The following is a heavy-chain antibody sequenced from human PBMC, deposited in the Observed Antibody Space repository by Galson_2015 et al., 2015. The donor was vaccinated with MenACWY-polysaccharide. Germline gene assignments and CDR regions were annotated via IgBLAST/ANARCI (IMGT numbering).Heavy chain of an antibody. D-gene: IGHD2-15*01. CDR2: ISGSGDST. Sequence: SLRLSCAASGFTFSNFAMSWVRQAPGRGLEWVSGISGSGDSTYYADAEKGRLTISRDNSKNTVYLQMDSLRAEDTALYYCAKAYIAVMEDAAYDCWGQGALVTVSS. J-gene: IGHJ4*02. V-gene: IGHV3-23*01. CDR1: GFTFSNFA. CDR3: AKAYIAVMEDAAYDC.